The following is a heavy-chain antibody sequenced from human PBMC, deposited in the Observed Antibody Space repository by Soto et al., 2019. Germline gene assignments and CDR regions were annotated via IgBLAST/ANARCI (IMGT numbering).Heavy chain of an antibody. J-gene: IGHJ4*02. CDR1: GGSISSSSYY. CDR2: IYYRGNT. V-gene: IGHV4-39*02. D-gene: IGHD2-8*02. CDR3: ARDKITGLFDH. Sequence: PSETLSLTCTVSGGSISSSSYYWGWIRQPPGKGLEWIGSIYYRGNTYYNPSLKSRVTISVDTSKNQFSLKLSSVTAADTAVYYCARDKITGLFDHWGQGTLVTVSS.